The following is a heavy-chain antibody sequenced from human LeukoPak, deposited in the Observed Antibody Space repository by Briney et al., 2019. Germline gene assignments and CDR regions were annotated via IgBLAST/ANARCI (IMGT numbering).Heavy chain of an antibody. D-gene: IGHD5-24*01. V-gene: IGHV4-34*01. CDR1: GGSFSRYY. Sequence: PSETLSLTCAVYGGSFSRYYWTWIRQPTGKGLESIGEINHSGSANYNPSLKSRVTISVDASKNQFSLKLSSVTAADTAVYYCARHRSGWLQSSFDYWGQGTLVTVSS. J-gene: IGHJ4*02. CDR2: INHSGSA. CDR3: ARHRSGWLQSSFDY.